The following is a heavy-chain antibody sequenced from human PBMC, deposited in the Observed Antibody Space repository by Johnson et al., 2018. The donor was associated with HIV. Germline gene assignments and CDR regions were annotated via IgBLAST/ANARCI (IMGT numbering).Heavy chain of an antibody. CDR1: GFSVTSKY. J-gene: IGHJ3*01. Sequence: VQLVESGGGLVQPGGSLRLSCAASGFSVTSKYMSWVRQAPGKGLEWVSLINTGGDTYYADSVQGRFTIPRDNSNNTLSLQMNSLRPEDTAVYYCAKRGDLYDSTASFDAFEVWGQGTMVTVSS. CDR3: AKRGDLYDSTASFDAFEV. D-gene: IGHD5/OR15-5a*01. V-gene: IGHV3-66*02. CDR2: INTGGDT.